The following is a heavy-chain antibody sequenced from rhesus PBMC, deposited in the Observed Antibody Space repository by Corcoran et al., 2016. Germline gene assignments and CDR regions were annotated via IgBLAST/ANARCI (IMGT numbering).Heavy chain of an antibody. J-gene: IGHJ6*01. CDR3: ARDRGGYCTGSGCYGGGYGLDS. CDR1: GGSISDDYY. CDR2: IYGSGGGN. Sequence: QVQLQESGPGLVKPSETLSLTCAVSGGSISDDYYWSWIRQPPGKGLEWIWFIYGSGGGNNYNPSLKNRVTISIDTSKNQLSLKLSAVTAADTAVYYCARDRGGYCTGSGCYGGGYGLDSWGQGVVVTVSS. D-gene: IGHD2-21*01. V-gene: IGHV4-106*01.